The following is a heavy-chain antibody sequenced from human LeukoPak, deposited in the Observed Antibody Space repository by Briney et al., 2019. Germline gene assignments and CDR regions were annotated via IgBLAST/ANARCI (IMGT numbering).Heavy chain of an antibody. CDR3: ARESPKEWELHYFDY. CDR1: GGSISSGSYY. J-gene: IGHJ4*02. Sequence: SETLSLTCTVSGGSISSGSYYWSWIRQPAGKGLEWIGRIYTSGSTNYNPSLKSRVTISVDTSKNQFSLKLSSVTAADTAVYCCARESPKEWELHYFDYWGQGTLVTVSS. CDR2: IYTSGST. D-gene: IGHD1-26*01. V-gene: IGHV4-61*02.